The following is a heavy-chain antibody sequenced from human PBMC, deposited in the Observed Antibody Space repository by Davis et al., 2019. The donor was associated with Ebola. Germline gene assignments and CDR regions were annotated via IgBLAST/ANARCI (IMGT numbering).Heavy chain of an antibody. V-gene: IGHV4-59*08. J-gene: IGHJ6*02. CDR3: ARHSWTPWYYGMDV. CDR1: GGSISSYY. CDR2: IYYSGST. Sequence: SETLSLTCTVSGGSISSYYWSWIRQPPGKGLEWIGYIYYSGSTYYNPSLKSRVTISVDTSKNQFSLKLSSVTAADTAVYYCARHSWTPWYYGMDVWGQGTTVTVSS. D-gene: IGHD6-13*01.